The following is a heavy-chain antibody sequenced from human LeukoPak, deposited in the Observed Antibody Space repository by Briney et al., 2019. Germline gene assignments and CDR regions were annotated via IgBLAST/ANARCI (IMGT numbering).Heavy chain of an antibody. CDR3: ATGGLGGAFDP. D-gene: IGHD1-26*01. CDR2: IIPIFGTA. J-gene: IGHJ5*02. CDR1: GGTFSSYA. Sequence: SVKVSCKASGGTFSSYAISWVRQAPGQGLEWMGGIIPIFGTANYAQKFQGRVTMTEDTSTDTAYMELSSLRSEDTAVYYCATGGLGGAFDPWGQGTLVTVSS. V-gene: IGHV1-69*06.